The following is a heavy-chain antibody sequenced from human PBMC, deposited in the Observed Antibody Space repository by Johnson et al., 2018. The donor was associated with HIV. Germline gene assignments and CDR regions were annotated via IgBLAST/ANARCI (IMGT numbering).Heavy chain of an antibody. Sequence: VQLVESGGGLVQPGGSLRLPCAASGFPFSSNYMSWVRQAPGKGLEWVSAIGTAGDTYYADSVKGRFTIYKDNSQNTLYLQMNSLRAEDTAEYYFARELINRGVGDALDIWGQGTMVTVSS. D-gene: IGHD3-10*01. CDR3: ARELINRGVGDALDI. V-gene: IGHV3-66*02. CDR2: IGTAGDT. CDR1: GFPFSSNY. J-gene: IGHJ3*02.